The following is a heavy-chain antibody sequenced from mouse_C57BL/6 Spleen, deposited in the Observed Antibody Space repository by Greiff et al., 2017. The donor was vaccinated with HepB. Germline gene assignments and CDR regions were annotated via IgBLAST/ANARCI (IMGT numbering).Heavy chain of an antibody. J-gene: IGHJ4*01. V-gene: IGHV1-63*01. CDR2: IYPGGGYT. CDR3: ARRGFYYYAMDY. Sequence: VQLQQSGAELVRPGPSVKMSCKASGYTFTNYWIGWAKQRPGHGLEWIGDIYPGGGYTNYNQKFKGKATLTVDTSSSTAYMQLSSLTSEDSAVYYCARRGFYYYAMDYWGQGTSVTVSS. CDR1: GYTFTNYW.